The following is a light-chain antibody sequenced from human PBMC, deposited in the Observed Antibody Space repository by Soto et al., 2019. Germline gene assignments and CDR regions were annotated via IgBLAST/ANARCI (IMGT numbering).Light chain of an antibody. CDR2: GAS. CDR3: QQYGSSP. J-gene: IGKJ5*01. CDR1: QSVSSSY. V-gene: IGKV3-20*01. Sequence: EIVLTQSPGTLSLSPGERATLSCRASQSVSSSYLAWHQKKPGQAPRLLIYGASSRAAGIPSMFSGGGGGTDFPLTTSRLEAEDFAVYYCQQYGSSPFGQGTRLEIK.